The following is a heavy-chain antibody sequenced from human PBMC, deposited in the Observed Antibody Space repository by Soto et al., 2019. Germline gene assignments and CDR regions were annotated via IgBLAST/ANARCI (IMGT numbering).Heavy chain of an antibody. CDR3: LVTTSAVDI. J-gene: IGHJ3*02. CDR1: GFTLSNFW. CDR2: IKQGGIER. V-gene: IGHV3-7*01. D-gene: IGHD4-17*01. Sequence: EVQLVESGGDLAQPGGSLRLSCAASGFTLSNFWVNWVRQAPGKGLEWVANIKQGGIERNYVDSVKGRFTISRDDTKNSLFLQMNNLRVEEAAIYYCLVTTSAVDIWGRGTTVTVSS.